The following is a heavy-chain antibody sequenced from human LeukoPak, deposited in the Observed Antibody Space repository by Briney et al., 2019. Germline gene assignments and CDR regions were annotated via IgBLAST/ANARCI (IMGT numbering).Heavy chain of an antibody. Sequence: ASVEVSCKVSGYTLTELSMHWVRQAPGKGLEWMGGFDPEDGETIYAQKFQGRVTMTEDTSTDTAYMELSSLRSEDTAVYYCATDTSSRDAFDIWGQGTMVTVSS. CDR2: FDPEDGET. CDR3: ATDTSSRDAFDI. J-gene: IGHJ3*02. D-gene: IGHD2-2*01. CDR1: GYTLTELS. V-gene: IGHV1-24*01.